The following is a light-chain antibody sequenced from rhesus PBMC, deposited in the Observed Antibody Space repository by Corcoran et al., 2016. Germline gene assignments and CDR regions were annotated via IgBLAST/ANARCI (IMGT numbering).Light chain of an antibody. V-gene: IGKV3S9*01. CDR2: AVA. CDR3: QHSSTWPYT. CDR1: QSVSRY. Sequence: EIVMTQSPATLSLSPGERATLSCRASQSVSRYVAWYQQKPDQTPRLLIYAVATRATGIPDRFSGSGSGTDFSLTISSLEPEDFAVYYCQHSSTWPYTFGQGTKVEIK. J-gene: IGKJ2*01.